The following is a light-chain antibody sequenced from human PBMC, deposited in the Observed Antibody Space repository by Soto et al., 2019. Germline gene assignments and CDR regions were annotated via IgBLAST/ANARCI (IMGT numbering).Light chain of an antibody. CDR1: SGDVGGYNF. Sequence: QSALTQPASVSGSPGQSITISCTGTSGDVGGYNFVSWYQHHPGKAPKLIIYEVSNRPSGVSNRFTGSKSGNTASLTISGLQAEDEADYYCTSYTSRTTVVFGGGTQLTVL. V-gene: IGLV2-14*01. CDR3: TSYTSRTTVV. J-gene: IGLJ2*01. CDR2: EVS.